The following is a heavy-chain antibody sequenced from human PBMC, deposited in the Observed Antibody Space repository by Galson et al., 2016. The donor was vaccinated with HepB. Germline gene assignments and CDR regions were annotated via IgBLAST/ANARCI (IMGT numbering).Heavy chain of an antibody. CDR1: VFTFGSYG. V-gene: IGHV3-30*18. D-gene: IGHD3-10*01. Sequence: SLRLSCAASVFTFGSYGMHWVRQAPGKGLEWVAVISYDASKKHYADSVKGRFTISRDKSKNTLYLQMNSLRAEDTAVYYCAKSPLMFFGELLGYFQHWGQGTLVTVSS. CDR2: ISYDASKK. CDR3: AKSPLMFFGELLGYFQH. J-gene: IGHJ1*01.